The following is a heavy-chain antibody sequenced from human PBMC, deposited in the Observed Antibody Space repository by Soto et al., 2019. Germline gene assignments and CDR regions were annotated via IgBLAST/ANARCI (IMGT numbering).Heavy chain of an antibody. CDR3: ARGNLGV. CDR1: AFTLSKFV. D-gene: IGHD1-7*01. Sequence: QVQVVESGGGVVQPGKSLRLSCAASAFTLSKFVMHWVRQAPGRGLEWVAVTSNDGSNTFYADSVKGRFTISRDNSKNTVDLQMNSLRTEDTAVYYCARGNLGVWGQGTTVTVSS. V-gene: IGHV3-30-3*01. CDR2: TSNDGSNT. J-gene: IGHJ6*02.